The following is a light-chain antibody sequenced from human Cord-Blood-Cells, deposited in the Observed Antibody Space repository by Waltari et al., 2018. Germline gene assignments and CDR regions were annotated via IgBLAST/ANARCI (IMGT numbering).Light chain of an antibody. J-gene: IGKJ4*01. V-gene: IGKV3-15*01. Sequence: EIVMTKSPATLSVSPGERATLSCRASQSVSSNLAWYRQKPGQAPRLLSYGASTRATGIRVRFSGSETGTECTITNCSVYSEDFAVDCCAQYNNLPRFTSGGGTMVEIK. CDR2: GAS. CDR3: AQYNNLPRFT. CDR1: QSVSSN.